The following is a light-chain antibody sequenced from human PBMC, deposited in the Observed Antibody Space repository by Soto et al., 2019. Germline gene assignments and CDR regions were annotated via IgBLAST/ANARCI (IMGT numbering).Light chain of an antibody. CDR1: QSLKSNH. V-gene: IGKV3-20*01. CDR2: GTS. J-gene: IGKJ5*01. CDR3: QQHNNWPIT. Sequence: DMVLTQSPGTLSSSPGERVTLSCRASQSLKSNHLAWYQQKFGQAPRLLIYGTSNRAAGIADRFSGSGSGTDFTLTISRLETEDFAVYYCQQHNNWPITFGQGTRLEIK.